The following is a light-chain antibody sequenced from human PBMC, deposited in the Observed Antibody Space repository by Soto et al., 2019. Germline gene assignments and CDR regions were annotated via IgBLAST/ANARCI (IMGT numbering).Light chain of an antibody. J-gene: IGKJ5*01. CDR2: GAS. V-gene: IGKV3-20*01. CDR3: QQYGSSPT. Sequence: ILLLQTPGTLSWAGWDRATLSCRASQSVSSNLAWYQQKPGQAPRLLIYGASSRATGIPDRFSGSGSGTDFTLTISRLEPEDFAVYYCQQYGSSPTFGQGTRLEIK. CDR1: QSVSSN.